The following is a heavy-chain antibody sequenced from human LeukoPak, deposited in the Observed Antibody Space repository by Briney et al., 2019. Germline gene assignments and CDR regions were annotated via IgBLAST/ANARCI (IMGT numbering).Heavy chain of an antibody. CDR2: ISYDGSNK. J-gene: IGHJ5*02. CDR3: ARSAPRLLWFGELLA. D-gene: IGHD3-10*01. Sequence: GRSLRLSCAASGFTFSSYAMHWVRQAPGKGLEWVAVISYDGSNKYYADSVKGRFTISRDNSKNTLYLQMNSLRAEDTAVYYCARSAPRLLWFGELLAWGQGTLVTVSS. CDR1: GFTFSSYA. V-gene: IGHV3-30-3*01.